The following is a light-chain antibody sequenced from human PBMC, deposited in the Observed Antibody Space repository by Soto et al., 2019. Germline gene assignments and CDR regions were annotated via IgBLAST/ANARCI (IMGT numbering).Light chain of an antibody. Sequence: EIVMTQSPATLSVSPGERATLSCRASQSVSSYLAWYQQKPGQAPRVLIYGASTRATGIPARFSASGSGTEFTRTISSLQSEDFAVYYCQQYNNWPRTFGQGTKVEIK. CDR1: QSVSSY. CDR2: GAS. V-gene: IGKV3-15*01. J-gene: IGKJ1*01. CDR3: QQYNNWPRT.